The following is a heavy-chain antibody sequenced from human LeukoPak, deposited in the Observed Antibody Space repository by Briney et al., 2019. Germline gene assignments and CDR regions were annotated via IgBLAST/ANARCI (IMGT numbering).Heavy chain of an antibody. CDR3: ARDRFAPWRPVMDYFDY. V-gene: IGHV3-48*03. D-gene: IGHD2-8*01. J-gene: IGHJ4*02. Sequence: GGSLRLSCAASGFTFSSYEMNWIRQAPGKGLEWVSFISSSGTTKYYADSVKGRFTISRDNAKNSLYLQMNSLRAEDTAVYYCARDRFAPWRPVMDYFDYWGQGALVTVSS. CDR2: ISSSGTTK. CDR1: GFTFSSYE.